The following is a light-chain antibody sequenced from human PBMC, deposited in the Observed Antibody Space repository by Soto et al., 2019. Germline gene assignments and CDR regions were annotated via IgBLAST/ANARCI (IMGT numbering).Light chain of an antibody. CDR2: AAS. V-gene: IGKV3-11*01. CDR1: QNLSRY. CDR3: QQRNNWPPGIT. Sequence: EVVLTQSPGALSLPPGDRASLSCRASQNLSRYFLAWYQHKPGQAPRLLIYAASSRATGIPARFSGSGSGTDFTLTISSLEPDDFAVYYCQQRNNWPPGITFGQGTRLEIK. J-gene: IGKJ5*01.